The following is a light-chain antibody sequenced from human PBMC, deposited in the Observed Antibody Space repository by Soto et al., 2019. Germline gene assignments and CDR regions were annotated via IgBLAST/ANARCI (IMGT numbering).Light chain of an antibody. J-gene: IGKJ1*01. CDR2: GAS. Sequence: DIQMTQSPPTLSASVGDRVTITCRASQSIRHYLAWYQQMPGKAPKLLIYGASTLQSGVPSRFSGSGSGTEFTLTISSLQPDDFGTYLCQHHNSYSQTFGQGTKVDIK. V-gene: IGKV1-5*01. CDR3: QHHNSYSQT. CDR1: QSIRHY.